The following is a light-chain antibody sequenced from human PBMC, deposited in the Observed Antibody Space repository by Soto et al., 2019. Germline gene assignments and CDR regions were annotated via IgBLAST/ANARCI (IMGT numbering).Light chain of an antibody. V-gene: IGLV1-44*01. Sequence: QLVLTQPPSASGTPGQRVTISCSGSSSNIGSNTVNWYQQLPGTAPKLLIYSNNQRPSGVPDRFSGSKSGTSASLAISGLQAEDEADYYCGLFTSSATGVFGGGTKLTVL. CDR2: SNN. CDR3: GLFTSSATGV. CDR1: SSNIGSNT. J-gene: IGLJ3*02.